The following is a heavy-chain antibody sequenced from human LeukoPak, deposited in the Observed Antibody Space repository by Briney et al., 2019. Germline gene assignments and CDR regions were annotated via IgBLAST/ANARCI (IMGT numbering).Heavy chain of an antibody. CDR1: GCTFTSYA. CDR2: IIPIFGTA. J-gene: IGHJ4*02. D-gene: IGHD4-23*01. Sequence: SVKVSCKASGCTFTSYAISWVRQAPGQGLEWMGGIIPIFGTANYAQKFQGRVTITADESTSTAYMELSRLRSEDTAVYYCARVGNSRLFDYWGQGTLVTVSS. V-gene: IGHV1-69*01. CDR3: ARVGNSRLFDY.